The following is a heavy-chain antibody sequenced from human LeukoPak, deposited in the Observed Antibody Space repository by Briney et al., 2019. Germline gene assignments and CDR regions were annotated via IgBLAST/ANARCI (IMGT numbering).Heavy chain of an antibody. V-gene: IGHV3-11*06. Sequence: GGSLRLSCAASGFNFSDYYMSWIRQAPGKGLEWVSYISSTSTLTNYVDSVKGRFTISRDNANNSLYLQINSLRAEDTAVYYCARGKHWFDPWGEGTLVTVSS. CDR2: ISSTSTLT. J-gene: IGHJ5*02. CDR1: GFNFSDYY. CDR3: ARGKHWFDP.